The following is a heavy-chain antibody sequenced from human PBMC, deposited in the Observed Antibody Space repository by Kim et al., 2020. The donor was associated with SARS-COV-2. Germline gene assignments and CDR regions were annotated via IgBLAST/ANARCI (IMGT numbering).Heavy chain of an antibody. CDR3: AKVDYDRIPPTRAWLDS. J-gene: IGHJ5*01. V-gene: IGHV3-23*01. CDR1: GFTFGSYA. Sequence: GGSLRLSCVASGFTFGSYAINWVRQAPGKGLDWVSSVSCNGRDTFYADSVKGRFTISRDNPKNTVSLEINSLRDEDTAMYYCAKVDYDRIPPTRAWLDSLSDGTLVTV. D-gene: IGHD3-22*01. CDR2: VSCNGRDT.